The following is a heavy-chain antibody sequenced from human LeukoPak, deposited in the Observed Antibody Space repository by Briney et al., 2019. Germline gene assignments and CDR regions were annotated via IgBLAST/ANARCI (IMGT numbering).Heavy chain of an antibody. J-gene: IGHJ3*02. CDR2: IYPDDSDT. Sequence: GESLKISCKAFGYSFITYWIGWVRQMPGKGLEWMGIIYPDDSDTRYSPSFQGQVTFSADKSITTSYLQWGSLKASDSAMYYCARSTSWGTFDIWGQGTMVTVSS. D-gene: IGHD7-27*01. CDR3: ARSTSWGTFDI. CDR1: GYSFITYW. V-gene: IGHV5-51*01.